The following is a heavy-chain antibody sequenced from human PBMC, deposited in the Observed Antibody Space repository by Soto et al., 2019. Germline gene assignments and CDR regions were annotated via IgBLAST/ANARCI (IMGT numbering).Heavy chain of an antibody. CDR2: TSYDGSNN. J-gene: IGHJ4*02. Sequence: QVQLVESGGGVVQPGTSLRLSCVGSGFTFRSYVIHWVRQAPGKGLEWVALTSYDGSNNFYGDSVKGRFTISRDNSRNTVELQMDSVRLEDTALYYCARWGTTGGLEVWGPGTLVSVSS. V-gene: IGHV3-33*05. D-gene: IGHD3-16*01. CDR1: GFTFRSYV. CDR3: ARWGTTGGLEV.